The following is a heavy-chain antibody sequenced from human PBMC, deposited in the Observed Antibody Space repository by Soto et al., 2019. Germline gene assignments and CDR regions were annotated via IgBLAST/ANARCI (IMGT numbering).Heavy chain of an antibody. V-gene: IGHV3-23*01. Sequence: EVQLLESGGGLVQPGGSLRLSCAASGFTFSSYAMSWVRQALGKGLEWVSAISGSGGSTYYADSVKGRFTISRDNSKNALYLQMNSLRAEDTAVYYCAKEKLYCSGGSCYSELDYWGQGTLVTVSS. D-gene: IGHD2-15*01. J-gene: IGHJ4*02. CDR2: ISGSGGST. CDR1: GFTFSSYA. CDR3: AKEKLYCSGGSCYSELDY.